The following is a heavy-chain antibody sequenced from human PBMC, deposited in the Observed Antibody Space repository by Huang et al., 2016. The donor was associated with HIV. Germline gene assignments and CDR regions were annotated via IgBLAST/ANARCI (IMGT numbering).Heavy chain of an antibody. D-gene: IGHD3-22*01. Sequence: EVQLVESGGGLAQPGGSMSLSCVASGYTFSTYSMNWVRQAPGKGLDGVAYISKTSGATSYAESVKGRFTVSRDNVKNSLYLQMNRLRVEDTAMYYCVRDSSSGLQLRYWGQGALVIVS. CDR2: ISKTSGAT. CDR1: GYTFSTYS. J-gene: IGHJ4*02. V-gene: IGHV3-48*01. CDR3: VRDSSSGLQLRY.